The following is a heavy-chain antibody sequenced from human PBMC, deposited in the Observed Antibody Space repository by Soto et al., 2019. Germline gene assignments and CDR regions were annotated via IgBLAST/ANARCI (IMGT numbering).Heavy chain of an antibody. CDR3: ARDKDWAFDY. J-gene: IGHJ4*02. Sequence: EVQLVESGGGLVQPGGSLRLSCIASGFTFSSYSMVWVRQAPGKGLEWVSYIFVTSTTIYYADSVKGRFTVSRDTAQNLLFLLMNSLRAEDTAVYYCARDKDWAFDYWGQGNLVTVAS. CDR1: GFTFSSYS. CDR2: IFVTSTTI. V-gene: IGHV3-48*04. D-gene: IGHD3-9*01.